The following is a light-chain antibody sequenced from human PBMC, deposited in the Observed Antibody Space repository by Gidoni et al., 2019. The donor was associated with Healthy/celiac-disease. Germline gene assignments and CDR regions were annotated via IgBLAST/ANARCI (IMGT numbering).Light chain of an antibody. J-gene: IGKJ1*01. V-gene: IGKV3-15*01. CDR2: GAS. CDR1: QSVSSN. CDR3: QQYNNWPFT. Sequence: EIVMTQSPATLSVSPGERVTLPCRASQSVSSNLAWYQQKPGQAPRLVIYGASTRATGIPARFSGSGSGTEFTLTISSLQSEDFAVYYCQQYNNWPFTFGQGTKVEIK.